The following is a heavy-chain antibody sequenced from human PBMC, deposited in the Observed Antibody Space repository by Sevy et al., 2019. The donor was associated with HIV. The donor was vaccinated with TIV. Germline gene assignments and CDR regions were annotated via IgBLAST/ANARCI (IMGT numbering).Heavy chain of an antibody. J-gene: IGHJ4*02. D-gene: IGHD2-21*02. V-gene: IGHV4-39*01. CDR2: IYCSGTT. Sequence: SETLSLTCTVSGGSINSDSYYWGWIRQPPGKGLEWIGNIYCSGTTYYNPSLKSRVTISVDTSKNQFSLKLSSVTAADTAVYYCARFEYGDYVSHFEYWGQGTLVTVSS. CDR3: ARFEYGDYVSHFEY. CDR1: GGSINSDSYY.